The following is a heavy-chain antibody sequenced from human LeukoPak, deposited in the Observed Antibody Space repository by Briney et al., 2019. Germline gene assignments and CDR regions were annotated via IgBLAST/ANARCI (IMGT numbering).Heavy chain of an antibody. CDR3: ARASPYCSGGSCFDY. CDR2: IYYSGST. Sequence: PSETLSLTCTVSGGSISSSSYYWGWIRQPPGKGLEWIGSIYYSGSTYYNPSLKSRVTISVDTSKNQFSLKLSSVTAADTAVYYCARASPYCSGGSCFDYWGQGTLVTVSS. J-gene: IGHJ4*02. V-gene: IGHV4-39*01. D-gene: IGHD2-15*01. CDR1: GGSISSSSYY.